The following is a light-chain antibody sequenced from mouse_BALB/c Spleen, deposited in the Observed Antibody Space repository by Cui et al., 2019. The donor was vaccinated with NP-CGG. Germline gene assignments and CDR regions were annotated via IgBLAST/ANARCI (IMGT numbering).Light chain of an antibody. Sequence: QAVVTQEPALTTSRGERVTLTCRSSTRAVTTSNYANWVQEKPDHLFTGLIGGTNNRAPGVPARFSGSLIGDKAALTITGAQTEDEAIYFCALWYSNHWVFGGGTKLTVL. CDR1: TRAVTTSNY. J-gene: IGLJ1*01. V-gene: IGLV1*01. CDR3: ALWYSNHWV. CDR2: GTN.